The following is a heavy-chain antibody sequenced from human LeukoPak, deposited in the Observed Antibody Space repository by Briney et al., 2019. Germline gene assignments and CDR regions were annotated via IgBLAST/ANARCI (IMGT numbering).Heavy chain of an antibody. CDR1: EFTFDDYG. CDR2: ISWDGGST. Sequence: PGGSLRLSCAASEFTFDDYGMSWVRQAPGKGLEWVSGISWDGGSTGYADSVQGRFTISRDNGKNSLYLQMNSLRAEDTAFYYCARDLRSRFSESFHYYMDVWGKGTTVTVSS. J-gene: IGHJ6*03. D-gene: IGHD3-3*01. CDR3: ARDLRSRFSESFHYYMDV. V-gene: IGHV3-20*04.